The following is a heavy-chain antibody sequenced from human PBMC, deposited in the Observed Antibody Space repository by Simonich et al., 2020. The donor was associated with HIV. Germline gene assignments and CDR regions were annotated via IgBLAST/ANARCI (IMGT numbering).Heavy chain of an antibody. Sequence: QVQLVQSGSELKKPGASVKVSCKASGYTFTGYYLHWVRQAPGQGLEWMGWINPKSGDTNNAQKLQGRVTMTRDTSISTVDMELSRLRSDDTAVYYCARDSDTTEIGLGPLKGGFDIWGQGTMVTVSS. J-gene: IGHJ3*02. CDR3: ARDSDTTEIGLGPLKGGFDI. V-gene: IGHV1-2*02. D-gene: IGHD1-26*01. CDR1: GYTFTGYY. CDR2: INPKSGDT.